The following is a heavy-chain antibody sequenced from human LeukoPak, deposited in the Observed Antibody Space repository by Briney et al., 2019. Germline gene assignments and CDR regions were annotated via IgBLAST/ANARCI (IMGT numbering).Heavy chain of an antibody. V-gene: IGHV3-23*01. CDR1: GFTFSSYA. CDR2: ISGSGGST. J-gene: IGHJ4*02. CDR3: AKWGDCDVLTGYYVSDY. Sequence: PGGSLRLSCAASGFTFSSYAMSWVRQAPGKGLEWVSAISGSGGSTYYADSVKGRFTISRDNSKNTLYLQINGLRAEDTAVYYCAKWGDCDVLTGYYVSDYWGQGTLVTVSS. D-gene: IGHD3-9*01.